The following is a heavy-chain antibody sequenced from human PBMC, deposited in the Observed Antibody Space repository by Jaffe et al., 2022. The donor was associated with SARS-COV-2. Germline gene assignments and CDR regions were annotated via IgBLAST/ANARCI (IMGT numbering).Heavy chain of an antibody. J-gene: IGHJ3*02. D-gene: IGHD2-2*01. CDR2: TYYRSKWYN. Sequence: QVQLQQSGPGLVKPSQTLSLTCAISGDSVSSNSAAWNWIRQSPSRGLEWLGRTYYRSKWYNDYAVSVKSRITINPDTSKNQFSLQLNSVTPEDTAVYYCARDIVVVPAADTHDAFDIWGQGTMVTVSS. CDR1: GDSVSSNSAA. CDR3: ARDIVVVPAADTHDAFDI. V-gene: IGHV6-1*01.